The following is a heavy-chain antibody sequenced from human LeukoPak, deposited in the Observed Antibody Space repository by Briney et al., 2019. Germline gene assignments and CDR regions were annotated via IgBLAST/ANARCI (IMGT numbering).Heavy chain of an antibody. D-gene: IGHD1-26*01. V-gene: IGHV3-9*01. J-gene: IGHJ4*02. CDR2: ISWNSGSI. CDR3: ANDMAWEPGIDFDY. CDR1: GFTFDDYA. Sequence: GRSLRLSCAASGFTFDDYAMHWVRQAPGKGLEWVSGISWNSGSIGYADSVKGRFTISRDNAKNSLYLQMNSLRAEDTALYYCANDMAWEPGIDFDYWGQGTLVTVSS.